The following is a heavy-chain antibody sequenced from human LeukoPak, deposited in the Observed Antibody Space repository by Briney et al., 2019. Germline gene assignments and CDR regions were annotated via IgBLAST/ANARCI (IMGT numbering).Heavy chain of an antibody. Sequence: GGSLRLSCAASGFTFSSYWMHWVRQAPGKGLVWVSRINSDGSSTSYADSVKGRFTISRDNAKNSLYLQMNSLRAEDTAVYYCARGLDIVVVPAAMIYWGQGTLVTVSS. V-gene: IGHV3-74*01. J-gene: IGHJ4*02. CDR1: GFTFSSYW. D-gene: IGHD2-2*03. CDR3: ARGLDIVVVPAAMIY. CDR2: INSDGSST.